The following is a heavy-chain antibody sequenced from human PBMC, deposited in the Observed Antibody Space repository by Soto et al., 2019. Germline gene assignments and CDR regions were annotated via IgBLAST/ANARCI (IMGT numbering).Heavy chain of an antibody. CDR3: ARVLYGSGSYYTSQGDYGMDV. CDR2: IIPIFGTA. Sequence: SGKVSCEATGGTFSSYAISWVRQAPGQGLERMGGIIPIFGTANYAQKVQARATITADESTSTAYMELSSLRSEDTAVYYCARVLYGSGSYYTSQGDYGMDVWGPGTTVPLSS. CDR1: GGTFSSYA. V-gene: IGHV1-69*13. J-gene: IGHJ6*02. D-gene: IGHD3-10*01.